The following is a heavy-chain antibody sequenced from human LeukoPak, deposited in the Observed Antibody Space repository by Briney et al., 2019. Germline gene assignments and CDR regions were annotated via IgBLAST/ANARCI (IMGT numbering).Heavy chain of an antibody. V-gene: IGHV3-23*01. Sequence: GGSLRLSCAASGFTFSSYAMSWVRQAPGKGLEWVSAISGSGGSTYYADSVKGRFTISRDNSKNTLYLQMNSLRAEDTAVYYCAKDPQVRLGELSFLDYWGQGTLVTVS. CDR3: AKDPQVRLGELSFLDY. D-gene: IGHD3-16*02. CDR2: ISGSGGST. CDR1: GFTFSSYA. J-gene: IGHJ4*02.